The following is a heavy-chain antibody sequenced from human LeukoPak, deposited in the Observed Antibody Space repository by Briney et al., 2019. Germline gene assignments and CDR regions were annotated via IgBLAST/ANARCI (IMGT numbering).Heavy chain of an antibody. CDR2: INHSGST. Sequence: SETLSLTCAVYGGSFSGYYWSWIRQPPGKGLEWIGEINHSGSTNYNPSLKSRVTISVDTSKNQFSLKLSSVTAADTAVYYCARGRAYYDSTGIYYWGQGTLVTDSS. D-gene: IGHD3-22*01. CDR1: GGSFSGYY. V-gene: IGHV4-34*01. J-gene: IGHJ4*02. CDR3: ARGRAYYDSTGIYY.